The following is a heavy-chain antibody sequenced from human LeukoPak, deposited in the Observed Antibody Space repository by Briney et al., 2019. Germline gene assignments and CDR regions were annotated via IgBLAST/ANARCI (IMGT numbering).Heavy chain of an antibody. V-gene: IGHV4-34*01. D-gene: IGHD3-10*01. CDR2: INHSGST. Sequence: SETLSLTCAVYGGSFSGYYWSWIRQPPGKGLEWIGEINHSGSTNYNPSLKSRVTISVDTSKNQFSLKLSSVTAADTAVYYCARGGSGSYYGGTSRNAFDIWGQGTMVTVSS. CDR1: GGSFSGYY. J-gene: IGHJ3*02. CDR3: ARGGSGSYYGGTSRNAFDI.